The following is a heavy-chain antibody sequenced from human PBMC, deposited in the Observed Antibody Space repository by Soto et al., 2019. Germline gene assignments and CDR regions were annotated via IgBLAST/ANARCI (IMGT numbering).Heavy chain of an antibody. CDR3: ARVWGGAFDI. V-gene: IGHV4-59*01. CDR2: IYYSGST. D-gene: IGHD3-10*01. Sequence: QVQLQESGPGLVKPSENLSLTCTVPGGSISSYYWSWIRHPPGKGLECIGYIYYSGSTNYNPSLKSRVTITVDTSKNQFSLKRSSVTAADTSVYYCARVWGGAFDIWGQGTMVTVSS. CDR1: GGSISSYY. J-gene: IGHJ3*02.